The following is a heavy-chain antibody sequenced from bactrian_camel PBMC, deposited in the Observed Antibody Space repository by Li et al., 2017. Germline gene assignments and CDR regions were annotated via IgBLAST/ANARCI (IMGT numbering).Heavy chain of an antibody. Sequence: VQLVESGGGLVQPGGSLTLDCSASGFAFSNVFMSWARQPPGKPLEWVASINPDGGTTYYADPVKGRFTISKDNANNTVNLMMNSLKPEDTAMYYCAADHNRGCMGWPTVEYDITGQGTQVTVS. J-gene: IGHJ4*01. CDR3: AADHNRGCMGWPTVEYDI. D-gene: IGHD3*01. CDR1: GFAFSNVF. CDR2: INPDGGTT. V-gene: IGHV3S40*01.